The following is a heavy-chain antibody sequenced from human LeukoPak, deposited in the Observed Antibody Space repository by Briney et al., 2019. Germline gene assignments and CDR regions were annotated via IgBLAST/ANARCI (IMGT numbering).Heavy chain of an antibody. V-gene: IGHV4-4*07. Sequence: PSETLSLTCTVSGGSISSYYWSWIRHPAGKGLEWIGRIYTSVSTNYNPSLKSRATISVDKSKNQFSLKLSSVTAADTAVYYCARGLAAAGPYYFDYWGQGTLVTVSS. CDR1: GGSISSYY. CDR2: IYTSVST. J-gene: IGHJ4*02. D-gene: IGHD6-13*01. CDR3: ARGLAAAGPYYFDY.